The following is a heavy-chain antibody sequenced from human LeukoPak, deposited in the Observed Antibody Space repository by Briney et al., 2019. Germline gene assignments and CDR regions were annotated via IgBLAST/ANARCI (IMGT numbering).Heavy chain of an antibody. Sequence: VKVSCKASGYTFTSYGISWVRQAPGQGLEWMGWISAYNGNTNYAQKLQGRVTMTTDTSTSTAYMELRSLRSDDTAVYYCASQLSGWYSLDYWGQGTLVTVSS. V-gene: IGHV1-18*01. J-gene: IGHJ4*02. D-gene: IGHD6-19*01. CDR2: ISAYNGNT. CDR3: ASQLSGWYSLDY. CDR1: GYTFTSYG.